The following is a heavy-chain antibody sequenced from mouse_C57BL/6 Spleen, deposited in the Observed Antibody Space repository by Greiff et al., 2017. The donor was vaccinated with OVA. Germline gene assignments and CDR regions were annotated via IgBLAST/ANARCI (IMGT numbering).Heavy chain of an antibody. V-gene: IGHV10-3*01. CDR1: GFTFNTYA. CDR2: IRSKSSNSAT. Sequence: EVNVVESGGGLVQPKGSLKLSCAASGFTFNTYAMHWVRQAPGKGLEWVARIRSKSSNSATYYADSVKDRFTISRDDSQSMLYLQMNNLKTEDTAMYYCVRSYYGSEYFDVWGTGTTVTVSS. J-gene: IGHJ1*03. D-gene: IGHD1-1*01. CDR3: VRSYYGSEYFDV.